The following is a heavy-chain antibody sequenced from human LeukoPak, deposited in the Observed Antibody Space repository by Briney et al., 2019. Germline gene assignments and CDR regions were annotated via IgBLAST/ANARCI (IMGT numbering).Heavy chain of an antibody. CDR3: ARRAVYGRTFDI. CDR1: GYSFTNYC. V-gene: IGHV5-51*01. D-gene: IGHD5/OR15-5a*01. CDR2: IYPGDSDT. Sequence: GESLKISCKGSGYSFTNYCIGWVRQMSGKGLEWMGIIYPGDSDTRYSPSFKGQVTISADKSISPAYLQWSSLKASDTAMFYCARRAVYGRTFDIWGQGTMVTVSS. J-gene: IGHJ3*02.